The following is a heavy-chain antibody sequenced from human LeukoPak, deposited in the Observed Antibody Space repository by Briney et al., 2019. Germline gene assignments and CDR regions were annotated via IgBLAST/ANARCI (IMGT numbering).Heavy chain of an antibody. Sequence: ASVKVTCKASGYTFTGYYMHWVRQAPGQGLEWMGWINPNSGGTNYAQKFQGRVTMTRDTSISTAYMELSRLRSDGTAVYYCARSAPRNYYYMDVWGKGTTVTVSS. V-gene: IGHV1-2*02. CDR2: INPNSGGT. J-gene: IGHJ6*03. D-gene: IGHD2-15*01. CDR3: ARSAPRNYYYMDV. CDR1: GYTFTGYY.